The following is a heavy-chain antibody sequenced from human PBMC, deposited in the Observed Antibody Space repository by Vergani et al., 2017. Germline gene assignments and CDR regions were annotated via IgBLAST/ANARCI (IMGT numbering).Heavy chain of an antibody. CDR1: GFTFKNNT. J-gene: IGHJ4*02. CDR3: ARGHPVGSY. D-gene: IGHD1-26*01. V-gene: IGHV3-21*02. Sequence: VQLVESGGGLVKTGGSLRLSCGASGFTFKNNTMTWVRQSPGKGLEWVSSITSTGATINYADSVKGRFTISRDNAKSSLYLQMNSLRVADTAVYYCARGHPVGSYWGQGTLVTVSS. CDR2: ITSTGATI.